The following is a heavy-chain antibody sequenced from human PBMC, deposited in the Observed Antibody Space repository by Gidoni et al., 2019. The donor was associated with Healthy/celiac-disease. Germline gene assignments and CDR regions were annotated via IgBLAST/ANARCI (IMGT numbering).Heavy chain of an antibody. CDR3: ARVKFTKGLHYYDSSSEAFDI. CDR1: GGSISSYY. J-gene: IGHJ3*02. V-gene: IGHV4-59*01. Sequence: QVQLQESGPGLVKPSETLSLTCTVSGGSISSYYWSWIRQPPGKGLEWIGYIYYSGSTNYNPSLKSRVTISVDTSKNQFTLKLSSVTAADTAVYYCARVKFTKGLHYYDSSSEAFDIWGQGTMVTVSS. CDR2: IYYSGST. D-gene: IGHD3-22*01.